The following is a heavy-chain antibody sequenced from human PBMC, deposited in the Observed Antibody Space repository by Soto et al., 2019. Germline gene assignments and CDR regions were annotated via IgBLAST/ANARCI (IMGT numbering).Heavy chain of an antibody. CDR1: GFTFSSYG. D-gene: IGHD4-17*01. Sequence: QVQLVESGGGVVQPGRSLRLSCAASGFTFSSYGMHWVRQAPGKGVEWVAVIWYDGSNKYYADSVRGRFTISRDNSKNTLYLQMNRLRAEDTAVYYCATQTTTVTTSYWYFDLWGRGTLVTVSS. CDR2: IWYDGSNK. CDR3: ATQTTTVTTSYWYFDL. J-gene: IGHJ2*01. V-gene: IGHV3-33*01.